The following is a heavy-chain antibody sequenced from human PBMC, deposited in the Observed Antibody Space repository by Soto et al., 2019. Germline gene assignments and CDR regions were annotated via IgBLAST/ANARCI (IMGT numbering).Heavy chain of an antibody. CDR2: INPNSGGT. V-gene: IGHV1-2*04. J-gene: IGHJ4*02. D-gene: IGHD1-1*01. Sequence: GASVKVSCKASGYTFTGYYMHWVRQAPGQGLEWMGWINPNSGGTNYAQKFQGWVTMTRDTSISTAYMELSRLRSDDTAVYYCATLGTAIGGDYFDYWGQGTLVTVSS. CDR3: ATLGTAIGGDYFDY. CDR1: GYTFTGYY.